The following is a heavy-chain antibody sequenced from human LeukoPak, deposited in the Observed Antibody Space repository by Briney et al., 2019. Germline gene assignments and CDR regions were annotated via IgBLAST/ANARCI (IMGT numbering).Heavy chain of an antibody. CDR2: INHSGST. V-gene: IGHV4-34*01. D-gene: IGHD3-16*01. CDR3: ARRTPLKDCGDYVWYFDY. J-gene: IGHJ4*02. Sequence: SETLSLTCAVYGGTFNEYYWSWIRQPPGKGLEWIGEINHSGSTNYNPSLKSRVTISVDTSKNQFSLKLRSVTAADTAVYYCARRTPLKDCGDYVWYFDYWGLGNLVTVSS. CDR1: GGTFNEYY.